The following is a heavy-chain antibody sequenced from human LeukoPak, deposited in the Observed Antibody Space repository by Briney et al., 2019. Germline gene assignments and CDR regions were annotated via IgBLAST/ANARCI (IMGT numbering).Heavy chain of an antibody. CDR3: ARVPGDPTYYDFWSGYSAYYSMDV. Sequence: SETLSLTCTVSGGSVSSGSYYWSWIRQPPGKGLEWIGYSYYSGSTNYNPSLKSRVTISVDTCKNQFSLKLSSVTAADTAVYYCARVPGDPTYYDFWSGYSAYYSMDVWGQGTTVTVSS. D-gene: IGHD3-3*01. J-gene: IGHJ6*02. CDR2: SYYSGST. V-gene: IGHV4-61*01. CDR1: GGSVSSGSYY.